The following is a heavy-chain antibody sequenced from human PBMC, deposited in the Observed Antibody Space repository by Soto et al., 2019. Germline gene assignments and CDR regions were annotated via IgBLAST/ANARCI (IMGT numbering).Heavy chain of an antibody. CDR2: ISYDGSNK. V-gene: IGHV3-30-3*01. D-gene: IGHD1-1*01. Sequence: QVQLVESGGGVVQPGRSLRLSCAASGFTFSSYAMHWVRQAPGKGLEWVAVISYDGSNKYYADSVKGRFTISRDNSKNTLYLQMNSLRAEDTAVYYCARDKTLRAGTPLGYWGQGTLVTVSS. CDR3: ARDKTLRAGTPLGY. CDR1: GFTFSSYA. J-gene: IGHJ4*02.